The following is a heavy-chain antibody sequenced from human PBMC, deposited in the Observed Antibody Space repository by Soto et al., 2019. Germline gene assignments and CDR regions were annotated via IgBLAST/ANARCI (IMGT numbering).Heavy chain of an antibody. CDR1: GFTFNSYG. J-gene: IGHJ5*02. D-gene: IGHD6-6*01. V-gene: IGHV3-30*18. CDR2: ISYNGRKE. Sequence: GGSLRLSCVASGFTFNSYGMHWFRQAPGKGLEWVALISYNGRKEYYADSVKGRFSISRDNSKNTLYLQMNSLRAEDTAVYYCAKMNGYSSSYFDPWGQGTLVTVS. CDR3: AKMNGYSSSYFDP.